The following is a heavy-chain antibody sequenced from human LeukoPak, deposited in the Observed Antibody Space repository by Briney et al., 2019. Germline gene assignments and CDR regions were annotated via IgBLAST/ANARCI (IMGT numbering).Heavy chain of an antibody. CDR2: INHSGST. V-gene: IGHV4-34*01. CDR1: GGSFSGYY. J-gene: IGHJ3*02. D-gene: IGHD3-22*01. CDR3: ARPKYYYDSSGHIYDAFDI. Sequence: SETLSLTCAVYGGSFSGYYWSWIRQPPGKGLEWIGEINHSGSTNYNPSLKSRVTISVDTSKNQFSLKLSSVTAADTAVYYCARPKYYYDSSGHIYDAFDIWGQGTMVTVSS.